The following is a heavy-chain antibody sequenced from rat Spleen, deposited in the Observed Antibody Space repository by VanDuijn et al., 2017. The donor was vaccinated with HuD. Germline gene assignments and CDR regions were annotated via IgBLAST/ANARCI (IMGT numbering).Heavy chain of an antibody. D-gene: IGHD1-11*01. CDR3: ARRHYGWFAY. CDR1: GFTFSNYY. Sequence: EVQLVESGGGLVQPGRSMKLSCAASGFTFSNYYMAWVRQAPTKGLEWVTTISSDGGRNFYRYSVKGRFTISRDNAKSTLSLQMDSLRSEDTATYHCARRHYGWFAYWGQGTLVTVSS. J-gene: IGHJ3*01. CDR2: ISSDGGRN. V-gene: IGHV5-25*01.